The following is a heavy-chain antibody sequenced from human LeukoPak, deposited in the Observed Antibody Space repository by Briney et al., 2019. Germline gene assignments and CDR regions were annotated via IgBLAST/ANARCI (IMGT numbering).Heavy chain of an antibody. CDR1: GYTFTGYY. CDR2: INPNSGGT. V-gene: IGHV1-2*02. J-gene: IGHJ5*02. Sequence: RGASVKVSCKASGYTFTGYYMHWVRQAPGQGLEWMGWINPNSGGTNYAQKFQGRVTMSRDTSISTAYMELSRLRSDDTAVYYCAGMQITMVRGVIISLDWFDPWGQGTLVTVSS. D-gene: IGHD3-10*01. CDR3: AGMQITMVRGVIISLDWFDP.